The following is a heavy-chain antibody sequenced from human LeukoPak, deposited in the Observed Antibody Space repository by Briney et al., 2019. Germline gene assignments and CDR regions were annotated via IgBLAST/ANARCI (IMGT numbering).Heavy chain of an antibody. V-gene: IGHV3-23*01. CDR3: AKDRSIGTYYTFDH. CDR1: GFTFNIYA. Sequence: PGGSLRLSCAASGFTFNIYAMTWVRQAPGKGLEWVSSISASGVMTYYADSVKGRFTVSRDNSKNNLYLQMSRLTAADTAVYYCAKDRSIGTYYTFDHWGQGTLVTVSS. D-gene: IGHD1-26*01. CDR2: ISASGVMT. J-gene: IGHJ4*02.